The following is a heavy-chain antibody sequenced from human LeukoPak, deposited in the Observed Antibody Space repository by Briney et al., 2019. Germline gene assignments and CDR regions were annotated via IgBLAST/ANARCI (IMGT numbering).Heavy chain of an antibody. CDR1: GGSISSSSYY. CDR3: ARGSSSWYYYMDV. CDR2: IYYSGST. Sequence: PSETLSLTCTVSGGSISSSSYYWGWIRQPPGKGLEWIGSIYYSGSTYYNPSLKSRVTISVDTSKNQLSLKLSSVTAADTAVYYCARGSSSWYYYMDVWGKGTTVTVSS. V-gene: IGHV4-39*01. J-gene: IGHJ6*03. D-gene: IGHD6-13*01.